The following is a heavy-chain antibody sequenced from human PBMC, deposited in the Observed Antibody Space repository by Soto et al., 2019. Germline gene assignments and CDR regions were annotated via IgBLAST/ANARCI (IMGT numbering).Heavy chain of an antibody. CDR2: IIPIFGTA. CDR1: GGTFSSYA. CDR3: ARVVGQQLAQYYFYY. D-gene: IGHD6-13*01. V-gene: IGHV1-69*06. J-gene: IGHJ4*02. Sequence: QVQLVQSGAEVKKPGSSVKVSCKASGGTFSSYAISWVRQAPGQGLEWMGGIIPIFGTANYALKFQGRVTITADKSTSTAYIELSSLRSEDTAVYYCARVVGQQLAQYYFYYWCQGTLVTVSS.